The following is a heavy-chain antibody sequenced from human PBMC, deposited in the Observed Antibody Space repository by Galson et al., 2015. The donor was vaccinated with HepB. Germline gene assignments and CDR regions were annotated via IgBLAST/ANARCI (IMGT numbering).Heavy chain of an antibody. CDR3: ARAYSSGWYLVDY. CDR2: INAGNGNT. CDR1: GYTFTSYA. V-gene: IGHV1-3*01. J-gene: IGHJ4*02. Sequence: SVKVSCKASGYTFTSYAMHWVRQAPGQRLEWMGWINAGNGNTKYSQKFQGRVTITRDTSASTAYMELSSLRSEDTAVYYCARAYSSGWYLVDYWGQRTLVTVSS. D-gene: IGHD6-19*01.